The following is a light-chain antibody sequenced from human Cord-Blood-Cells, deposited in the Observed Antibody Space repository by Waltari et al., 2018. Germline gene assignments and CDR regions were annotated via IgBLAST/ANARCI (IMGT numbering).Light chain of an antibody. V-gene: IGLV2-14*01. CDR2: DVS. CDR1: SSDVGGYDY. CDR3: SSYTSSSTLV. Sequence: QSALTQPASVSGSPGQSFTISCTGTSSDVGGYDYVSWYQKHPGKAPKLMIYDVSKRPSGVSNRFSGSKSGNTASLTISGLQAEDEADYYCSSYTSSSTLVFGGGTKLTVL. J-gene: IGLJ3*02.